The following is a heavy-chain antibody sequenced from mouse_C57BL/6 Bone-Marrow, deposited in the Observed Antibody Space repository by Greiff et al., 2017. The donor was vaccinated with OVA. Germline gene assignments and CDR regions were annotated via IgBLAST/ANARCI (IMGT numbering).Heavy chain of an antibody. V-gene: IGHV1-64*01. CDR3: ARDCSNYDAMDY. J-gene: IGHJ4*01. Sequence: QVQLQQPGAELVKPGASVKLSCKASGYTFTSYWMHWVKQRPGQGLEWIGMIHPNSGSTNYNEKFKSKATLTVDKSSSTAYMQLSGLTSEDSAIYYCARDCSNYDAMDYWGQGTSVTVSS. D-gene: IGHD2-5*01. CDR1: GYTFTSYW. CDR2: IHPNSGST.